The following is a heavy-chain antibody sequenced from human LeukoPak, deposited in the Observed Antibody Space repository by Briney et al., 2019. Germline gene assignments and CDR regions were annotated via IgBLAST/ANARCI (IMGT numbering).Heavy chain of an antibody. J-gene: IGHJ4*02. Sequence: ASVKVSCKASGYTFTSYDINWVRQATGQGLERMGWMNPNSGNTGYAQKFQGRVTMTRNTSISTAYMELSSLRSEDTAVYYCARGSYYYDSSGYYLSPHSDYWGQGTLVTVSS. CDR3: ARGSYYYDSSGYYLSPHSDY. V-gene: IGHV1-8*01. D-gene: IGHD3-22*01. CDR2: MNPNSGNT. CDR1: GYTFTSYD.